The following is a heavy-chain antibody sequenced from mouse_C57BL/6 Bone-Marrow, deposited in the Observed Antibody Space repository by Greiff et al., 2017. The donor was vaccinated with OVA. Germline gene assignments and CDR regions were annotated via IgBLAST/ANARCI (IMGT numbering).Heavy chain of an antibody. CDR3: ARWGDYYSFDY. Sequence: VQLQQSGPELVKPGASVQIPCKASGYTFTDYHMDWVKQSHGKSLEWIGDINPNNGGTIYNQKFKGKATLTVEKSSSKAYMELRSLTSEDTAVYSCARWGDYYSFDYWGQGTTLTGSS. J-gene: IGHJ2*01. CDR2: INPNNGGT. CDR1: GYTFTDYH. D-gene: IGHD2-4*01. V-gene: IGHV1-18*01.